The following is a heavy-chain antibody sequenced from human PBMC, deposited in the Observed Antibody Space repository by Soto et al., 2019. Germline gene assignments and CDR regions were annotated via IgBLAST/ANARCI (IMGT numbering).Heavy chain of an antibody. CDR3: ARDVLGYCSSTSCYTIYYYYGMDV. CDR2: ISASNGNT. CDR1: GYTFTSYG. J-gene: IGHJ6*02. D-gene: IGHD2-2*02. V-gene: IGHV1-18*01. Sequence: ASVKVSCKASGYTFTSYGISWVRQAPGQGLEWMGWISASNGNTNYAQKLQGRVTMTTDTSTSTAYMELRSLRSDDTAVYYCARDVLGYCSSTSCYTIYYYYGMDVWGQGTPVTVSS.